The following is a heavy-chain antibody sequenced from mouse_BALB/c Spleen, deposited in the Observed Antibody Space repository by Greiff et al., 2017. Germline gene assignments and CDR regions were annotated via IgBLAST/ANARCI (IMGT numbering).Heavy chain of an antibody. D-gene: IGHD2-14*01. CDR3: ARWQVRRNYYAMDY. V-gene: IGHV3-8*02. Sequence: DVKLQESGPSLVKPSQTLSLTCSVTGDSITSGYWNWIRKFPGNKLEYMGYISYSGSTYYNPSLKSRISITRDTSKNQYYLQLNSVTTEDTATYYCARWQVRRNYYAMDYWGQGTSVTVSS. CDR2: ISYSGST. CDR1: GDSITSGY. J-gene: IGHJ4*01.